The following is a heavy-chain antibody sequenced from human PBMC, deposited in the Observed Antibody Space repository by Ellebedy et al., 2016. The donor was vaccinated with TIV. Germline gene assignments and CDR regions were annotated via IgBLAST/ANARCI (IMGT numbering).Heavy chain of an antibody. J-gene: IGHJ6*02. Sequence: MPGGSLRLSCTVSGGSISSSSYYWGWIRQPPGKGLEWIGSIYYSGSTYYNPSLKSRVTISVDTSKNQFSLKLSSVTAADTAVFYCARGYSEPFVFHFYSYHYVMDVWGQGTTVTVSS. CDR1: GGSISSSSYY. CDR2: IYYSGST. D-gene: IGHD1-1*01. CDR3: ARGYSEPFVFHFYSYHYVMDV. V-gene: IGHV4-39*07.